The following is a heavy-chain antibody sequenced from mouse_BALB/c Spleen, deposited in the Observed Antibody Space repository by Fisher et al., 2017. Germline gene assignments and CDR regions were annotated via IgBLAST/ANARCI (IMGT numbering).Heavy chain of an antibody. J-gene: IGHJ4*01. V-gene: IGHV1-26*01. D-gene: IGHD2-3*01. Sequence: KFKGKATLTVDKSSSTAYMELRSLTSEDSAVYYCARGGYYRMDYWGQGTSVTVSS. CDR3: ARGGYYRMDY.